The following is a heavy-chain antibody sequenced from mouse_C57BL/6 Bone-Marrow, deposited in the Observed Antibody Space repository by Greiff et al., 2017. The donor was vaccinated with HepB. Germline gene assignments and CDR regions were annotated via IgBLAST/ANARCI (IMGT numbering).Heavy chain of an antibody. V-gene: IGHV1-54*01. Sequence: VQLQQSGAELVRPGTSVKVSCKASGYAFTNYLIEWVKQRPGQGLEWIGVINPGSGGTNYNEKFKGKATLTADKSSSTAYMQLSSLTSEDSAVYFCARERGGTFDYWGQGTTLTVSS. CDR1: GYAFTNYL. D-gene: IGHD4-1*01. J-gene: IGHJ2*01. CDR3: ARERGGTFDY. CDR2: INPGSGGT.